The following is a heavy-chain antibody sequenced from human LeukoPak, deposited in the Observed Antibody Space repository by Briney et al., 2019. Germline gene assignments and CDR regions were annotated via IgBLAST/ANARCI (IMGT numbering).Heavy chain of an antibody. Sequence: PSETLSLTCTVSGGSLSGFYWSWIRHSPRLGLEWIGLTYSDGSTMYNPSLTSRVTISVDTSKNQISLRLTSVTAADTAIYYCARDVVAVPGFDNWFDPWGQGTLVTVSS. D-gene: IGHD6-19*01. V-gene: IGHV4-59*01. CDR1: GGSLSGFY. CDR3: ARDVVAVPGFDNWFDP. CDR2: TYSDGST. J-gene: IGHJ5*02.